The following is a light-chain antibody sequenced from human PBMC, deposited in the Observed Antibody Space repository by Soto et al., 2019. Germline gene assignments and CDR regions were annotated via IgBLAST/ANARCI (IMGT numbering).Light chain of an antibody. CDR2: CAS. V-gene: IGKV3-15*01. J-gene: IGKJ2*01. CDR1: QSVSSN. CDR3: QQYNNWPHT. Sequence: EIVMTQSPATLSVSPGERATLSCSASQSVSSNLAWFQQKPGQAPRLLIFCASTRATGIPARFSGSGSGTEFTLTNSSLQSEDFAVYYCQQYNNWPHTFGQGTKLEIK.